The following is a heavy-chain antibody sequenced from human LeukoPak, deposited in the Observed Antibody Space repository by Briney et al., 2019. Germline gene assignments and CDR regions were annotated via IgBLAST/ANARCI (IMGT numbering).Heavy chain of an antibody. CDR1: GGSISSSSYY. Sequence: SETLSLTCTVSGGSISSSSYYWGWIRQPPGKGLEWIVSIYCSGITYYNPYLKIRVPLSVYTSKNQFSLKLSSVTAADTAVYYSTIFRGAIAYWSQGTLVTVSS. CDR2: IYCSGIT. V-gene: IGHV4-39*01. CDR3: TIFRGAIAY. J-gene: IGHJ4*02. D-gene: IGHD3-10*02.